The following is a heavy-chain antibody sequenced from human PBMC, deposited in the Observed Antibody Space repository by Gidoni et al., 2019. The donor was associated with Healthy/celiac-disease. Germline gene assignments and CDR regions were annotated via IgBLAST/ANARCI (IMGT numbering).Heavy chain of an antibody. CDR1: GFTFRSYA. J-gene: IGHJ4*02. Sequence: EVQLLESGGGLVQPGGSLRPSCAPSGFTFRSYARSWVRQAPGKGLEWVSVISGSGGSTYYADSVKGRFTISRDNSKNTLYLQMNSLRAEDTAVYYCAKGGSSSPGRYYFDYWGQGTLVTVSS. CDR2: ISGSGGST. CDR3: AKGGSSSPGRYYFDY. D-gene: IGHD6-6*01. V-gene: IGHV3-23*01.